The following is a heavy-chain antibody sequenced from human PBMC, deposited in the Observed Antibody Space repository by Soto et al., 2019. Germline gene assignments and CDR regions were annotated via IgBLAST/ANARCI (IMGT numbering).Heavy chain of an antibody. CDR3: AREVVVRTGPKYNWFDP. Sequence: PSETLSLTCTVSGGSISSSSYYWGWIRQPPGKGLEWIGSIYYSGSTYYNPSLKSRVTISVDTSKNQFSLKLSSVTAADTAVYYCAREVVVRTGPKYNWFDPWGQGTLLTVSS. CDR1: GGSISSSSYY. V-gene: IGHV4-39*02. J-gene: IGHJ5*02. CDR2: IYYSGST. D-gene: IGHD2-2*01.